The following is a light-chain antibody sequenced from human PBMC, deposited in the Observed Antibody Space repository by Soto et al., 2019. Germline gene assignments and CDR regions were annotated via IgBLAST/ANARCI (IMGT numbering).Light chain of an antibody. CDR3: QQYGSSPYT. CDR2: GAS. V-gene: IGKV3-20*01. J-gene: IGKJ2*01. Sequence: EIVLTQSPGTLSLSPGERATLSSRASKSVSSSYLAWYQQKPGQAPRLLIYGASSRATGIPDRFSGSGSGTDLTLTISRLEPEDFAVYYCQQYGSSPYTFGQGTKLEIK. CDR1: KSVSSSY.